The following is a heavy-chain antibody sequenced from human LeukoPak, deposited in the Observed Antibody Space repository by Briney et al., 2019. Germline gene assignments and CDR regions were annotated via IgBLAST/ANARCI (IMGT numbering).Heavy chain of an antibody. CDR2: IYTSGST. CDR3: ARDPGAYSSGYYFDY. Sequence: KPSETLSLTCTVSGGSISSYYWGWIRQPAGKGLEWIGRIYTSGSTNYNPSLKSRVTMSVDTSKNQFSLKLSSVTAADTAVYYCARDPGAYSSGYYFDYWGQGTLVTVSS. CDR1: GGSISSYY. D-gene: IGHD6-19*01. V-gene: IGHV4-4*07. J-gene: IGHJ4*02.